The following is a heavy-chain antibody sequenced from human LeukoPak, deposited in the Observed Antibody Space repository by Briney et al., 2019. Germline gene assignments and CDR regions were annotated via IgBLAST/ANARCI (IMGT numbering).Heavy chain of an antibody. Sequence: GGSLRLSCAASGFTVTNNYMSWVRQAPGKGLECVSVIDSGGNTYYSDSVRGRFTISKDNSKNTLYLQMNSLRAEDTAVYYCAREDGGNSGDYWGQGTLVTVSS. CDR3: AREDGGNSGDY. CDR1: GFTVTNNY. D-gene: IGHD4-23*01. J-gene: IGHJ4*02. V-gene: IGHV3-53*01. CDR2: IDSGGNT.